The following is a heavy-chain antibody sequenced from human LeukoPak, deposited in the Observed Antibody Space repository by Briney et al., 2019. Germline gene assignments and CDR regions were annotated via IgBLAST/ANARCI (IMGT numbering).Heavy chain of an antibody. CDR2: ISYDGSGE. CDR1: GFSFNNYA. D-gene: IGHD3-22*01. Sequence: PGGSLRLSCAASGFSFNNYAMHWVRQAPGKGLEWVAVISYDGSGEYYADSVKGRFTISRDNSKSTLYLQMNSLRAEDTAVYYCARGAYYYDSGAYLSDVAYWGQGTLVTVSS. V-gene: IGHV3-30*04. CDR3: ARGAYYYDSGAYLSDVAY. J-gene: IGHJ4*02.